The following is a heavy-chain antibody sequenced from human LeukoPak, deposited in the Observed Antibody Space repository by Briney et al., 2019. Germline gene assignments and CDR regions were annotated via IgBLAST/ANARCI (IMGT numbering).Heavy chain of an antibody. Sequence: PGGSLRLSCAASGFTFTNYAMSWVRQALGKGLEWVSGMSGSGGSTYYADSVKGRFTISRDNSKKTLYLQMNSLRAEDTAVYYCAKDPVLRYFDWQHIGLGLDYWGQGTLVTVSS. V-gene: IGHV3-23*01. J-gene: IGHJ4*02. CDR3: AKDPVLRYFDWQHIGLGLDY. CDR1: GFTFTNYA. CDR2: MSGSGGST. D-gene: IGHD3-9*01.